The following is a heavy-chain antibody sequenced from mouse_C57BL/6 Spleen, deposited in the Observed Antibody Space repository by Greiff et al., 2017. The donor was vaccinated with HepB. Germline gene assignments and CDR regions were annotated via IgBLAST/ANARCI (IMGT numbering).Heavy chain of an antibody. Sequence: QVQLQQSGAELVRPGTSVKVSCKASGYAFTNYLIEWVKQRPGQGLEWIGVINPGSGGTNYNEKFKGKATLTADKSSSTAYMQLSSLTSEDSAVYFCARSANQRFAYWGQGTLVTVSA. CDR1: GYAFTNYL. CDR2: INPGSGGT. J-gene: IGHJ3*01. CDR3: ARSANQRFAY. V-gene: IGHV1-54*01.